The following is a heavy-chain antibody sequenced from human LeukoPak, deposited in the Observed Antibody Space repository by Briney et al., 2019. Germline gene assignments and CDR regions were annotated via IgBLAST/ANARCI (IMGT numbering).Heavy chain of an antibody. CDR1: GGSFSGYY. J-gene: IGHJ5*02. V-gene: IGHV4-34*01. CDR2: INHSGST. Sequence: PPETLSLTCALYGGSFSGYYWSSVRQPPGQGLEWIGEINHSGSTNYNPSLKSRVTISVDTSKNQFSLKLSSVTGADTAVYYCAREVWTVTTSAVCGFDPWGRGTLVTVSS. D-gene: IGHD4-17*01. CDR3: AREVWTVTTSAVCGFDP.